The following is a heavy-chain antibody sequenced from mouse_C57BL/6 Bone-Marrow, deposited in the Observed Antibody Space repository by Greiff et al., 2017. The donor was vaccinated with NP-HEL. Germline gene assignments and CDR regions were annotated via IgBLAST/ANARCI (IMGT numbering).Heavy chain of an antibody. CDR3: AREDYYLGFFDY. Sequence: VQLQQSGAELVMPGASVKLSCKASGYTFTSYWMHWVKQRPGQGLEWIGEIDPSDSYTNYNQKFKGKSTLTVDKSSSTAYMQLSSLTSEDSAVYYCAREDYYLGFFDYWGQGTTLTVSS. V-gene: IGHV1-69*01. CDR1: GYTFTSYW. CDR2: IDPSDSYT. J-gene: IGHJ2*01. D-gene: IGHD1-1*01.